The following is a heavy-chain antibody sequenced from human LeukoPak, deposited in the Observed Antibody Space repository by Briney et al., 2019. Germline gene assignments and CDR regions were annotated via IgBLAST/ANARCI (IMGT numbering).Heavy chain of an antibody. CDR2: ISWNSGSI. Sequence: GGSLRLSCAASGFTFDDYAMHWVRQAPGKGLEWVSGISWNSGSIGYADSVKGRFTISRDNAKNSLYLQMNSLRAEDTALYYCAKDVMVRGVYYYGMDVWGQGTTVTVSS. CDR1: GFTFDDYA. V-gene: IGHV3-9*01. J-gene: IGHJ6*02. D-gene: IGHD3-10*01. CDR3: AKDVMVRGVYYYGMDV.